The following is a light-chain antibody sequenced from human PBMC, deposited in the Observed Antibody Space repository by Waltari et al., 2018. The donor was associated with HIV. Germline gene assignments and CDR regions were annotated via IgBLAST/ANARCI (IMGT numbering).Light chain of an antibody. CDR2: WAS. J-gene: IGKJ4*01. V-gene: IGKV4-1*01. CDR3: QQYYTTPLT. Sequence: DIVMTQSPDSLAVSLGVRATINCKSSQSVLFSSNNNNYLAWYQQKPGQSPKRLIYWASTRESGVPDRFSGSGSGTDFTLTISSLRAEDVAVYYCQQYYTTPLTFGGGTKVEIK. CDR1: QSVLFSSNNNNY.